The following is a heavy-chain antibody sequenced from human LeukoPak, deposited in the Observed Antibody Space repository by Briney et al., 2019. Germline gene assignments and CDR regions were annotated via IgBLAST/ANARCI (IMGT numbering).Heavy chain of an antibody. Sequence: PSETLSLTCTVSGGSISSSLFYWAWIRQPPGKGLEWIGIVYYSGSTYCNPSLKRRVTISVDTSKNQFSLKLSSVTAADTAVYYCARLLDTSGLFDYWGQGTLVTVSS. V-gene: IGHV4-39*01. J-gene: IGHJ4*02. CDR1: GGSISSSLFY. CDR2: VYYSGST. D-gene: IGHD3-22*01. CDR3: ARLLDTSGLFDY.